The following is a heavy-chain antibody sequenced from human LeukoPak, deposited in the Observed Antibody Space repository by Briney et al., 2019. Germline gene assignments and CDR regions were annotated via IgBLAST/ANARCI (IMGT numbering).Heavy chain of an antibody. CDR2: IFYSGST. Sequence: PSETLSLTCAVYGGSFSGYYWGWIRQPPGKGLEWIGNIFYSGSTYYSPSLKSRVTISLDTSRNQFSLKLNSVTAADTAVYYCAKSNGYGLVDIWGQGTMVTVSS. CDR1: GGSFSGYY. D-gene: IGHD3-10*01. V-gene: IGHV4-34*12. CDR3: AKSNGYGLVDI. J-gene: IGHJ3*02.